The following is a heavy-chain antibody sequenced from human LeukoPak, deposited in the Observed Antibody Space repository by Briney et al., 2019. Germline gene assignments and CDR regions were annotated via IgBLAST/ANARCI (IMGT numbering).Heavy chain of an antibody. Sequence: ASVKVSCKAFGYTFTSNYMHWVRQAPGQGPEWMGLISPSGGSTTYAQKFQGRVTLTRDMSTSTDYLELSSLRSEDTAVYYCARDNSVRDEAWWSNPWGQGTLVTVSS. J-gene: IGHJ5*02. V-gene: IGHV1-46*01. CDR1: GYTFTSNY. D-gene: IGHD2-15*01. CDR3: ARDNSVRDEAWWSNP. CDR2: ISPSGGST.